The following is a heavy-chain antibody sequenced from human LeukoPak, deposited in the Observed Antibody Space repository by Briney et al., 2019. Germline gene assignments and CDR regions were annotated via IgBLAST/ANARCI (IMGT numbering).Heavy chain of an antibody. Sequence: ASVKVSCKASGYTFTNNFMHWVRQAPGQGLEWIGIINPSGDNTWYAQKFQGRVTMTRDMATSTDYLEVSSLRSEDTAVYYCAGANYYDSSGYYFLDYWGQGTLVTVSS. CDR1: GYTFTNNF. V-gene: IGHV1-46*01. CDR2: INPSGDNT. D-gene: IGHD3-22*01. CDR3: AGANYYDSSGYYFLDY. J-gene: IGHJ4*02.